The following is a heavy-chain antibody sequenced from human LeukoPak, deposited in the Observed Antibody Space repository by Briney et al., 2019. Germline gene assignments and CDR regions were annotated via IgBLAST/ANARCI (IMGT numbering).Heavy chain of an antibody. J-gene: IGHJ5*02. D-gene: IGHD6-13*01. V-gene: IGHV3-30*04. Sequence: GGSLRLSCAASGFTFSSYAMHWVRQAPGKGLGWVAVISYDGSNKYYADSVKGRFTISRDNSKNTLYLQMNSLRAEDTAVYYCARGSSSWSNWFDPWGQGTLVTVSS. CDR2: ISYDGSNK. CDR3: ARGSSSWSNWFDP. CDR1: GFTFSSYA.